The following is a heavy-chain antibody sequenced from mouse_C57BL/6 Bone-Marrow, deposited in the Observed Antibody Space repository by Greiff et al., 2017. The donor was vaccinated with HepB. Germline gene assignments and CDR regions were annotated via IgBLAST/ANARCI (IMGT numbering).Heavy chain of an antibody. CDR3: TRDRIYYDYDDYAMDY. D-gene: IGHD2-4*01. Sequence: EVKLVESGEGLVKPGGSLKLSCAASGFTFSSYAMSWVRQTPEKRLEWVAYISSGGDYIYYADTVKGRFTISRDNARNTLYLQMSSLKSEDTAMYYCTRDRIYYDYDDYAMDYWGQGTSVTVSS. J-gene: IGHJ4*01. V-gene: IGHV5-9-1*02. CDR1: GFTFSSYA. CDR2: ISSGGDYI.